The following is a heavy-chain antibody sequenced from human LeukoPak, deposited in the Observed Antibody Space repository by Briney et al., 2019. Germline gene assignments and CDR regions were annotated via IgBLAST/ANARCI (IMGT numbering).Heavy chain of an antibody. D-gene: IGHD3-3*01. Sequence: PGGSLRLSCAASGFTFSDYYMSWMRQAPGKGLEWVSYISSSGSTIYYADSVKGRFTISRDNAKNSLYLQMNSLRAEDTAVYCCARGSYDFWSGYFYYYYMDVWGKGTTVTVSS. CDR3: ARGSYDFWSGYFYYYYMDV. V-gene: IGHV3-11*04. CDR2: ISSSGSTI. J-gene: IGHJ6*03. CDR1: GFTFSDYY.